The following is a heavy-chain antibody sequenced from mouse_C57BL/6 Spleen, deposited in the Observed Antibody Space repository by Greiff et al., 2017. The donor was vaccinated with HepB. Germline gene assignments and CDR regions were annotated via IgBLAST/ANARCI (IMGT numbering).Heavy chain of an antibody. V-gene: IGHV1-47*01. CDR3: ARGYYDYDAGYAMDY. CDR2: FHPYNDDT. CDR1: GYTFTTYP. D-gene: IGHD2-4*01. Sequence: LQQSGAELVKPGASVKMSCKASGYTFTTYPIEWMKQNHGKSLEWIGNFHPYNDDTKYNEKFKGKATLTVEKSSSTVYLELSRLTSDDSAVYYCARGYYDYDAGYAMDYWGQGTSVTVSS. J-gene: IGHJ4*01.